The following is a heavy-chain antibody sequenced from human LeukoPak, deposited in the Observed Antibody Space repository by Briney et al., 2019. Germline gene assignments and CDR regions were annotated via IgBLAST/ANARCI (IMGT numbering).Heavy chain of an antibody. V-gene: IGHV3-9*03. Sequence: GGSLRLSCAASGFTFDDYGMHWVRQAPGKGLEWVTGISWNSGSIGYADSVKGRFTISRDNAKSTLYLQMNSLRADDMALYYCTKASGYSSGAVDYWGQGTLVTVSS. J-gene: IGHJ4*02. CDR2: ISWNSGSI. D-gene: IGHD5-18*01. CDR1: GFTFDDYG. CDR3: TKASGYSSGAVDY.